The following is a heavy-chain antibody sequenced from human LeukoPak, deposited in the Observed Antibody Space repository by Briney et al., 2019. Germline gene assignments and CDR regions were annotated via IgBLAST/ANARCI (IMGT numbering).Heavy chain of an antibody. CDR2: INPNSGGT. J-gene: IGHJ6*03. V-gene: IGHV1-2*02. CDR1: GYTFTGYY. D-gene: IGHD5-18*01. CDR3: ASRYSYGHPNYYYYMDV. Sequence: ASVKVSCKASGYTFTGYYMHWVRQAPGQGLEWMGWINPNSGGTNYAQKFQGRVTMTRDTSISTAYMELSRLRSDDTAVYYCASRYSYGHPNYYYYMDVWGKGTTVTVSS.